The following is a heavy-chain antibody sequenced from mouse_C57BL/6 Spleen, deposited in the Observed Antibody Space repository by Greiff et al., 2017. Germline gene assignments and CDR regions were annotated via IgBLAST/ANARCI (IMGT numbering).Heavy chain of an antibody. V-gene: IGHV5-6*01. CDR1: GFTFSSYG. Sequence: EVKVVESGGDLVKPGGSLKLSCAASGFTFSSYGMSWVRQTPDKRLEWVATISSGGSYTYYPDSVKGRFTISRDNAKNTLYLQMSSLKSEDTAMYYCASFDGYPLGDWGQGTTLTVSS. J-gene: IGHJ2*01. D-gene: IGHD2-3*01. CDR3: ASFDGYPLGD. CDR2: ISSGGSYT.